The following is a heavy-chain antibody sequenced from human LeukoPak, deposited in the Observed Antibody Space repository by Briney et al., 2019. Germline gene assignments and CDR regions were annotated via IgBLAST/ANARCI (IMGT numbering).Heavy chain of an antibody. CDR1: GLTFSDHY. CDR2: ARNKANSYAA. CDR3: ARDTGGTYDY. J-gene: IGHJ4*02. Sequence: PGGSLRLSCVASGLTFSDHYMDWVRQAPAKGLEWVGRARNKANSYAAEYAASVKGRFSISRDDSKDSLYLQMNSLKTEDTAVYYCARDTGGTYDYWGQGTLVTVSS. D-gene: IGHD3-16*01. V-gene: IGHV3-72*01.